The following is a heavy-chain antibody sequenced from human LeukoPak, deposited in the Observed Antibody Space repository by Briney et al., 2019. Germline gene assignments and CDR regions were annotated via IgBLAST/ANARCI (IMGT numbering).Heavy chain of an antibody. J-gene: IGHJ3*02. Sequence: ASVKVSCQVSGYTLTELSMHWVRQAPGTGLEWMGGFDPEDGETIYAQKFQGRVTMTEDTSTDTAYMELSSLRSEDTAVYYCATDRTGDMGGYAFDIWGQGTMVTVSS. CDR1: GYTLTELS. V-gene: IGHV1-24*01. CDR3: ATDRTGDMGGYAFDI. D-gene: IGHD7-27*01. CDR2: FDPEDGET.